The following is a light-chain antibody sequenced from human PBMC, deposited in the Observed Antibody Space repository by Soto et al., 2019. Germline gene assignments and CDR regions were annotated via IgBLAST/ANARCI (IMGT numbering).Light chain of an antibody. Sequence: QSVLSHPASASWSPGHSITISCTGTSSDVGGYDYVSWYQLHPGKAPKLMVFEVSNRPSGVSYRFPGSKSGNTASLTISGLQAEDEADYFCSSYSISNDYLFGTGTKVTVL. V-gene: IGLV2-14*01. CDR3: SSYSISNDYL. J-gene: IGLJ1*01. CDR1: SSDVGGYDY. CDR2: EVS.